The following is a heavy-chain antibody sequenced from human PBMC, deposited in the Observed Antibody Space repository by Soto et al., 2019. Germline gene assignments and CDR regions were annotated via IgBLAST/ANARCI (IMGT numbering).Heavy chain of an antibody. D-gene: IGHD2-15*01. V-gene: IGHV3-30*18. CDR1: GFTFSSYG. CDR2: ISYDGSNK. CDR3: AKAEGYCSGGDY. Sequence: QVQLVESGGGVVQPGRSLRLSCAASGFTFSSYGMHWVRQAPGKGLEWVAVISYDGSNKYYADSVKGRFTISRDNSKNSRYLQMNSLRAEDTAVYSCAKAEGYCSGGDYWCQGTLVTVSA. J-gene: IGHJ4*02.